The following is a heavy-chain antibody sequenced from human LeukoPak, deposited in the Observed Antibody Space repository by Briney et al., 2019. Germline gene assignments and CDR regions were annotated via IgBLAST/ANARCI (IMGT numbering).Heavy chain of an antibody. CDR1: GFTFTGYY. CDR2: INPNSGGT. J-gene: IGHJ4*02. V-gene: IGHV1-2*02. Sequence: ASVKVSCKASGFTFTGYYMHWVRQAPGQGLEWMGWINPNSGGTNYAQKFQGRVTMTRDTSISTAYMELSRLRSDDTAVYYCARGGDYVWGSYRHIDYWGQGTLVTVSS. D-gene: IGHD3-16*02. CDR3: ARGGDYVWGSYRHIDY.